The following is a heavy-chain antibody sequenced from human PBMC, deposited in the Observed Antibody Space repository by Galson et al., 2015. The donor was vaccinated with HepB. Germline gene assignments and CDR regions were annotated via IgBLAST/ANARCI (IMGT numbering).Heavy chain of an antibody. CDR2: IKSKTDGGTT. CDR3: TTGLYCSSTSCYFGTEFDY. D-gene: IGHD2-2*01. V-gene: IGHV3-15*01. Sequence: SLRLSCAASGFTFSNAWMSWVRQAPGKGLEWVGRIKSKTDGGTTDYAAPVKGRFTISRDDSKNTLYLQMNSLKTEDTAVYYCTTGLYCSSTSCYFGTEFDYWGQGTLVTVSS. CDR1: GFTFSNAW. J-gene: IGHJ4*02.